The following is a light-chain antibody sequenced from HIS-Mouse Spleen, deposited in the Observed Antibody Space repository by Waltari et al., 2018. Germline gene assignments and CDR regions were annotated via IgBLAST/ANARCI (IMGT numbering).Light chain of an antibody. CDR1: SLRSYY. J-gene: IGLJ2*01. CDR3: NSRDSSGNHVV. Sequence: SSELTQDPAVSVALGQTVRITCQGDSLRSYYVSLYQQKPGQAPVLVIYGKNNRPSGIPDRFSGSSSGNTASLTITGAQAEDEADYYCNSRDSSGNHVVFGGGTKLTVL. V-gene: IGLV3-19*01. CDR2: GKN.